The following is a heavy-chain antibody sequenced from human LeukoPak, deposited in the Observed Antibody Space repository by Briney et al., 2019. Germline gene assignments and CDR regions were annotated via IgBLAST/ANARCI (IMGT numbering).Heavy chain of an antibody. D-gene: IGHD2-15*01. CDR2: INPSGGSR. Sequence: ASVKVSCKASGYTFTSYHMHWVRQAPGQGLEWMGIINPSGGSRTYAQNFQGRVTMTRDMSTSTVYMELSSLRSEDTAVYYCARGCSGDTCYNWAGHYMDVWGKGTTVTVS. J-gene: IGHJ6*03. V-gene: IGHV1-46*01. CDR3: ARGCSGDTCYNWAGHYMDV. CDR1: GYTFTSYH.